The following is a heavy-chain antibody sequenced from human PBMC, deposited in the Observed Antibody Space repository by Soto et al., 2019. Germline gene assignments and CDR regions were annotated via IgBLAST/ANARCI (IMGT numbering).Heavy chain of an antibody. CDR1: GFTFRNNV. J-gene: IGHJ6*02. D-gene: IGHD3-9*01. CDR2: ITGSGRDT. Sequence: GGSLRLSCAASGFTFRNNVLSWVRQAPGKGLDWVSGITGSGRDTYYADSVKGRFTISRDNSKNMVFLQMNSLRAEDTAVYYCARSTYYDILTGSYYYYAMDVWGQGTTVTVS. V-gene: IGHV3-23*01. CDR3: ARSTYYDILTGSYYYYAMDV.